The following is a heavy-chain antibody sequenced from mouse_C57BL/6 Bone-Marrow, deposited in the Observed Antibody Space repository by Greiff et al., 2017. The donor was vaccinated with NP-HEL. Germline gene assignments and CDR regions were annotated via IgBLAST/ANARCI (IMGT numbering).Heavy chain of an antibody. CDR2: IHPNSGST. J-gene: IGHJ2*01. Sequence: QVQLQQPGAELVKPGASVKLSCKASGYTFTSYWMHWVKQRPGQGLEWIGMIHPNSGSTNYNEKFKSKATLTVDKSSSTAYMQLSSLTSEDSAVYYCARGRDYYGSSSFDYWGQGTTLTVSS. D-gene: IGHD1-1*01. V-gene: IGHV1-64*01. CDR1: GYTFTSYW. CDR3: ARGRDYYGSSSFDY.